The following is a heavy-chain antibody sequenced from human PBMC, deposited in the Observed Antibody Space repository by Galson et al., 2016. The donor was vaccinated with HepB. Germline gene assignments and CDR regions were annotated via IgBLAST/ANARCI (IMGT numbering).Heavy chain of an antibody. CDR3: AGNGYYSHDY. CDR2: IYYSGST. V-gene: IGHV4-30-4*08. Sequence: LVKPTQTLPLTCTFSGFSLSTSGIRVSWIRQPPGKGLEWIGYIYYSGSTYYNPSLKSRVTISVDTSKNQFSLKVNSVTAADTALYYCAGNGYYSHDYWGQGTLVTVSS. CDR1: GFSLSTSGIR. D-gene: IGHD3-22*01. J-gene: IGHJ4*02.